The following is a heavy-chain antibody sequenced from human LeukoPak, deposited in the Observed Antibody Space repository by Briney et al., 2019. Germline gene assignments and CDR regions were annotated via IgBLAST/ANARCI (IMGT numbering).Heavy chain of an antibody. D-gene: IGHD4-23*01. CDR3: ARGVDYGGNGYWYFDL. V-gene: IGHV4-59*01. J-gene: IGHJ2*01. Sequence: SETLSLTCTVSGGSISSYYWSWIRQPPGKGLEWIGYIYYSGSTNYNPSLKSRVTISVDTSKNQFSLKLSSVTAADTAVYYCARGVDYGGNGYWYFDLWGRGTLVTVSS. CDR1: GGSISSYY. CDR2: IYYSGST.